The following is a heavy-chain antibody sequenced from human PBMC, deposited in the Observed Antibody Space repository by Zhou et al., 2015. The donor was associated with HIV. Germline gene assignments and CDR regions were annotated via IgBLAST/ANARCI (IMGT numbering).Heavy chain of an antibody. D-gene: IGHD3-3*01. CDR3: ARESKARRFHWFDP. Sequence: QVQLVQSGAEVKKPGASVRVSCKASGGSFSTDGISWVRQAPGQGLEWVGGIIPVFGTTKNAQKFQGRVTITADRSTSTAYMDLRSLRFEDTAVYYCARESKARRFHWFDPWGQGTLVTVSS. CDR1: GGSFSTDG. CDR2: IIPVFGTT. J-gene: IGHJ5*02. V-gene: IGHV1-69*06.